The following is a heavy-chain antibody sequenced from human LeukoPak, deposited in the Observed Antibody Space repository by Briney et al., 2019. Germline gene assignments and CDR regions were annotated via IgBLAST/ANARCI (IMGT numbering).Heavy chain of an antibody. CDR2: IYYSGST. Sequence: SETLSLTCTVSGASISSRSYYWGWIRQPPGKGLEWIGYIYYSGSTNYNPSLKSRVTISVDTSKNQFSLKLSSVTAADTAVYYCARGQLGHEDAFDIWGQGTMVTVSS. D-gene: IGHD6-13*01. J-gene: IGHJ3*02. CDR3: ARGQLGHEDAFDI. V-gene: IGHV4-61*05. CDR1: GASISSRSYY.